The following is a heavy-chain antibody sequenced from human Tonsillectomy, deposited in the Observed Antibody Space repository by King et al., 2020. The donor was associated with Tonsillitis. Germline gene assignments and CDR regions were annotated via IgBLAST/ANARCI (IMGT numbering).Heavy chain of an antibody. CDR2: ISSSGNYI. J-gene: IGHJ3*02. CDR1: GFSFSSYD. D-gene: IGHD3-22*01. CDR3: AKDKGAGHYDTSRGAFDI. V-gene: IGHV3-21*01. Sequence: VQLVESGGGLVKPGGSLRLSCATYGFSFSSYDINWVRQAPGKGLEWVSSISSSGNYIYYADSLKGRFTISRDNARKSLYLQMNSLGVEDTAFYYCAKDKGAGHYDTSRGAFDIWGQGTMVTVSS.